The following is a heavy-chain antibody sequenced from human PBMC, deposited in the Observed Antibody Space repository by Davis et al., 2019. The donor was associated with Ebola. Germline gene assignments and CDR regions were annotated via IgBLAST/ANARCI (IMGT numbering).Heavy chain of an antibody. D-gene: IGHD6-6*01. Sequence: ASVTVSCKASGYTFTRYYMHWVRQAPRQGLEWMGRINPNSGGTNYAQKFQGRVTMTRDTSISTAYMELSRLRSDDTAVYYCARSRASIAARPEGYGMDVWGKGTTVTVSS. V-gene: IGHV1-2*06. CDR1: GYTFTRYY. J-gene: IGHJ6*04. CDR2: INPNSGGT. CDR3: ARSRASIAARPEGYGMDV.